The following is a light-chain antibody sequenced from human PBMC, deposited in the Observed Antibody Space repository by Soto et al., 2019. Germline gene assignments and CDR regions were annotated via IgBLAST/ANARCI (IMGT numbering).Light chain of an antibody. CDR2: GAS. J-gene: IGKJ1*01. V-gene: IGKV3-20*01. Sequence: EIVLTQSPGTLSLSPGERATLSCLASQSVSSNLAWYQQKPGQAPRLLIYGASSRATGIPDRFSGSGSGTDFTLTISRLEPEDFAVYYCQQYGSSPGTFGQGTMVDIK. CDR1: QSVSSN. CDR3: QQYGSSPGT.